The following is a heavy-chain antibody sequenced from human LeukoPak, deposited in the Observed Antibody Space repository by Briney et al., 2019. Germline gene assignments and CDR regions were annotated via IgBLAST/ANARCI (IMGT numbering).Heavy chain of an antibody. CDR2: RNPNSGNT. J-gene: IGHJ4*02. CDR3: ARQDYGDYVPCFDY. D-gene: IGHD4-17*01. CDR1: GYTFTSYD. Sequence: ASVKVSCKASGYTFTSYDINWVRQATGQGLEWMGWRNPNSGNTGYAQKFQGRGTMTSHTSISTAYMELSSLRSEDTAVYYCARQDYGDYVPCFDYWGQGTLVTVSS. V-gene: IGHV1-8*01.